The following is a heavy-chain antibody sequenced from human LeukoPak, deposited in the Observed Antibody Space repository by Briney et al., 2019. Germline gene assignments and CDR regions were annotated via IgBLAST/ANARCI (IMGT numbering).Heavy chain of an antibody. V-gene: IGHV3-48*04. D-gene: IGHD6-13*01. CDR3: ARSPLLRYSSSWYFLDY. Sequence: GGSLRLSCAASGFTFSSYSMNWVRQAPGKGLEWVSYISSSSSSTIYYADSVKGRFTISRDNAKNSLYLQMNSLRAEDTAVYYCARSPLLRYSSSWYFLDYWGQGTLVTVSS. J-gene: IGHJ4*02. CDR1: GFTFSSYS. CDR2: ISSSSSSTI.